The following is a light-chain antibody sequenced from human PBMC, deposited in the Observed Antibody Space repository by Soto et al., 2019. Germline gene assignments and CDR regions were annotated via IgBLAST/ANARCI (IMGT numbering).Light chain of an antibody. J-gene: IGLJ2*01. Sequence: QSALTQPASVSGSPGQSITISCTGTSSDVGAYNYVSWYQQHPGKAPKLMLYEVNSRPSGVSSRFSGSKSGNTASLTISGLQGEDEADYYCTSFTGSSTPVLFGGGTKVTVL. CDR3: TSFTGSSTPVL. CDR1: SSDVGAYNY. V-gene: IGLV2-14*01. CDR2: EVN.